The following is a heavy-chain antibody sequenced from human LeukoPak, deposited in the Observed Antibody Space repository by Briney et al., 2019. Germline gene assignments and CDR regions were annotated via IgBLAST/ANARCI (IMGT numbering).Heavy chain of an antibody. CDR1: GYTFTSCD. V-gene: IGHV1-8*01. Sequence: ASVKLSCKASGYTFTSCDINWVRQATGQGLEWMAWMNPNSGNTGYVQKFQGRVTMTRNTSIGTAYMELSGLRSEDTAVYYCARASTSWYTGDRYYFDYWGQGTLVTVCS. D-gene: IGHD6-13*01. CDR2: MNPNSGNT. J-gene: IGHJ4*02. CDR3: ARASTSWYTGDRYYFDY.